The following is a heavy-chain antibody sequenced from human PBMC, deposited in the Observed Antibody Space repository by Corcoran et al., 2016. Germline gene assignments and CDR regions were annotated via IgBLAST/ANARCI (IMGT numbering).Heavy chain of an antibody. V-gene: IGHV5-51*01. CDR2: IYPGDSDT. D-gene: IGHD6-6*01. CDR3: ARVETIVARRPCDY. J-gene: IGHJ4*02. CDR1: GYSFTTYW. Sequence: EVQLVQSGAEVRKPGESLKISCEGSGYSFTTYWIVWVRQMPGKGLEWMGSIYPGDSDTKYSPSFQGQVTISADKSISTAYLQWSSLKASDTAMYYWARVETIVARRPCDYWGQGTLVTVSS.